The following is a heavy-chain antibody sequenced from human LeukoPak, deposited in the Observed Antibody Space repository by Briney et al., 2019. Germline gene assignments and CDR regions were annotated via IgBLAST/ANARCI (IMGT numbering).Heavy chain of an antibody. CDR2: IKQHGSEK. CDR1: GFTFSNYL. J-gene: IGHJ4*02. D-gene: IGHD3-16*01. V-gene: IGHV3-7*01. CDR3: ARDRGGGSRKVFDY. Sequence: GGSLRLSCAAFGFTFSNYLMSWVRQAPGKGLEWVASIKQHGSEKYYVDSVKGRFTISRDNAKNSLYLQMNSLRAEDTAVFYCARDRGGGSRKVFDYWGQGTLVTVSS.